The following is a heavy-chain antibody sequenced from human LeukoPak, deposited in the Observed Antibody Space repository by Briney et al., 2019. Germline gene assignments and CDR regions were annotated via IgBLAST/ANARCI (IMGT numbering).Heavy chain of an antibody. Sequence: GGSLRLSCAASGFTFSTYNMNWVRQAPGKGLEWVSHITSSSTNVYYADSVKGRFTISRDNAKNALSLQMNSLRDEDTAVYYCATSGNYYLKYWGQGTLVTVSS. CDR1: GFTFSTYN. CDR2: ITSSSTNV. V-gene: IGHV3-48*02. J-gene: IGHJ4*02. CDR3: ATSGNYYLKY. D-gene: IGHD1-26*01.